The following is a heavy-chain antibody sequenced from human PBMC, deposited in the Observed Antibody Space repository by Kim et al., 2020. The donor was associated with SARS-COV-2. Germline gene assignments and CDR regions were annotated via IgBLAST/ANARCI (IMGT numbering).Heavy chain of an antibody. CDR2: LSLDRDRI. CDR3: TRDLVPGGADY. V-gene: IGHV3-9*01. J-gene: IGHJ4*02. CDR1: GFKFERFA. Sequence: GGSLRLSCEMSGFKFERFAVHWVRQPPGKGLEWVSGLSLDRDRIGYADSVKGRFTVSRDKAKDTLYLQMDSLRIEDTAFYYCTRDLVPGGADYWGQGTLVTVSS. D-gene: IGHD6-6*01.